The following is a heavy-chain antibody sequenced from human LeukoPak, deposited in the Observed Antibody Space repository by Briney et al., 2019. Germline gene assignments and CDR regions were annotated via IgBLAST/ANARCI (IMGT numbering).Heavy chain of an antibody. Sequence: ASVKVSCKASGYTFTGYYMHWVRQAPGQGLEWMGWISPNSGGTNYAQKFQDRVTMTRDTSISTAYMELSRLRSDDTAVYYCARAGGYSYGRADYYYYYYMDVWGKGTTVTVSS. J-gene: IGHJ6*03. V-gene: IGHV1-2*02. CDR1: GYTFTGYY. CDR2: ISPNSGGT. D-gene: IGHD5-18*01. CDR3: ARAGGYSYGRADYYYYYYMDV.